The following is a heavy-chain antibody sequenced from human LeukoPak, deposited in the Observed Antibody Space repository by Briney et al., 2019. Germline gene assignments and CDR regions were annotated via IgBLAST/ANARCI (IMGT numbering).Heavy chain of an antibody. D-gene: IGHD3-22*01. CDR2: IKHDGSEK. J-gene: IGHJ3*02. CDR3: ASRITRIVANVFDI. Sequence: GGSLRLSCAASGFTFSIYWMNWVRQAPGKGLEGVANIKHDGSEKHYVDSVKGRFTISRDNAKNSLYLQINSLRAEDTAVYYCASRITRIVANVFDIWGQGTMVTVSS. CDR1: GFTFSIYW. V-gene: IGHV3-7*01.